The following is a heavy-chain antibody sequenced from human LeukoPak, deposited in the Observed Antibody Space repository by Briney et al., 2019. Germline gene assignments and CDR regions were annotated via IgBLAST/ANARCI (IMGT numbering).Heavy chain of an antibody. CDR1: GGSISSYY. CDR2: IYYSGST. J-gene: IGHJ1*01. Sequence: SETLSLTCTVSGGSISSYYWSWIRQPPGKGLEWIGYIYYSGSTNYNPSLKSRVTISVDTFKNQFSLQLNSVTPEDTAVYYCARSKQQHFQHWGQGTLVTVSS. D-gene: IGHD6-13*01. CDR3: ARSKQQHFQH. V-gene: IGHV4-59*12.